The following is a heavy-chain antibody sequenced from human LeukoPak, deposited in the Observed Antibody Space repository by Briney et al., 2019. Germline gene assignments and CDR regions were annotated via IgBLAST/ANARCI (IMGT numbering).Heavy chain of an antibody. CDR2: IKSKTDGGTT. J-gene: IGHJ4*02. D-gene: IGHD5-18*01. CDR3: ARGAYGAMESFDY. Sequence: PGGSLRLSCAASGFTFSNAWMSWVRQAPGKGLEWVGRIKSKTDGGTTDYAAPVKGRFTISRDDSKNTLYLQMNSLKTEDTAVYYCARGAYGAMESFDYWGQGTLVTVSS. V-gene: IGHV3-15*01. CDR1: GFTFSNAW.